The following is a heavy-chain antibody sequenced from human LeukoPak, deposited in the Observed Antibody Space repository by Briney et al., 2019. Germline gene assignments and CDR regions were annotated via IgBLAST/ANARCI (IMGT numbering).Heavy chain of an antibody. CDR3: AAYYYGSGSYSYWFDP. V-gene: IGHV4-4*07. D-gene: IGHD3-10*01. Sequence: SETLSLTCTVSGGSIGNFYWNWIRQPAGKGLEWIGRIFTTGSTNYNPSLKSRVTMSVDTSKNQFSLKLSSVTAADTAVYYCAAYYYGSGSYSYWFDPWGQGTLVTVSS. J-gene: IGHJ5*02. CDR2: IFTTGST. CDR1: GGSIGNFY.